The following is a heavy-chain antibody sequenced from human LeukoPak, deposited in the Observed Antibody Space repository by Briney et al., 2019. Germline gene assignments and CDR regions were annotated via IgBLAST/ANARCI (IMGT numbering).Heavy chain of an antibody. D-gene: IGHD2-2*01. CDR2: VNPTSGVT. CDR1: RYTFKNYY. CDR3: ARDRVPVTIARSDAFDF. Sequence: ASVKVSCKASRYTFKNYYIHWVRQAPGQGLEWMGWVNPTSGVTMCAQKFQARVTMTRDTSVSTAYMELSWLKSDDTAVYYCARDRVPVTIARSDAFDFWGQGTMVTVS. J-gene: IGHJ3*01. V-gene: IGHV1-2*02.